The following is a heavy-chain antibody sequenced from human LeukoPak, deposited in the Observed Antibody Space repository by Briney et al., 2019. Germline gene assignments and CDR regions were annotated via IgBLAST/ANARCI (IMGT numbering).Heavy chain of an antibody. CDR3: ARANYYDSSGSIANWFDP. D-gene: IGHD3-22*01. J-gene: IGHJ5*02. Sequence: SETLSLTCAVSGYSISSGYYWGWIRHPPGKGREWVGSIYNSGSTYYNPSLKSRVTISVHTSKNQFSLKLSSVTAADTAVYYCARANYYDSSGSIANWFDPWGQGTLVTVSS. V-gene: IGHV4-38-2*01. CDR1: GYSISSGYY. CDR2: IYNSGST.